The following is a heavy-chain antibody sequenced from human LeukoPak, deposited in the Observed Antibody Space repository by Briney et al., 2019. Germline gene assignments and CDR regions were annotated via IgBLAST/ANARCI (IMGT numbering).Heavy chain of an antibody. CDR2: ISGSGSTR. V-gene: IGHV3-11*01. Sequence: GGSLRLSCVGSRFTFSDYDMTWIRQAPGKGLEWVSYISGSGSTRYYADSVKGRFTISRDNAKNSLFLQMNSLRAEDTAVYYCARHYHHLWIQLWSNFDLWGQGTLVTVSS. CDR3: ARHYHHLWIQLWSNFDL. D-gene: IGHD5-18*01. J-gene: IGHJ4*02. CDR1: RFTFSDYD.